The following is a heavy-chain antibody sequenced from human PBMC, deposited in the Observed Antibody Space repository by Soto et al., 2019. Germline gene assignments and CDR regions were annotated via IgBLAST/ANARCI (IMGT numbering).Heavy chain of an antibody. CDR3: ASNSQSCSGGSCYAY. CDR1: GGTFGRFS. V-gene: IGHV1-69*01. CDR2: TIPIISVT. Sequence: QVQLVQSGAEVKKPGSSVKVSCKASGGTFGRFSISWVRQAPGQGLEWMGGTIPIISVTNYAQKYQGRLIITADESTKTAYMELTSLRSDDTAIFYCASNSQSCSGGSCYAYWGQGTLLTVSS. D-gene: IGHD2-15*01. J-gene: IGHJ4*02.